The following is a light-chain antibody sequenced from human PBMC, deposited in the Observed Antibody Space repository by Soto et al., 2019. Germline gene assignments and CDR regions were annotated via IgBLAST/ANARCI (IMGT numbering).Light chain of an antibody. CDR1: LSVSSY. CDR2: AAS. J-gene: IGKJ4*01. V-gene: IGKV3-20*01. Sequence: VVLTQSPATLSLSPGERATLFCRASLSVSSYLAWYQQKPAQAPRLLIYAASLRATGLPDRFSGSGSATDFTLTINKVEPEDFAVYYCHQYGISPFGGGTKVDI. CDR3: HQYGISP.